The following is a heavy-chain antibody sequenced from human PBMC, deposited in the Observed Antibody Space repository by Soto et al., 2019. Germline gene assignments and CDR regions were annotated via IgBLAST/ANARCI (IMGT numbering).Heavy chain of an antibody. J-gene: IGHJ6*03. V-gene: IGHV4-34*01. CDR1: GGSFSGYY. CDR2: INHSGST. D-gene: IGHD2-2*02. Sequence: QVQLQQWGAGLLKPSETLSLTCAVYGGSFSGYYWSWIRQPPGKGLEWIGEINHSGSTNYNPSLKSRVTISVDTSKNQFSLKLSSVTAADTAVYYCARGRRYCSSTSCYRLYYYMDVWGKGTTVTVSS. CDR3: ARGRRYCSSTSCYRLYYYMDV.